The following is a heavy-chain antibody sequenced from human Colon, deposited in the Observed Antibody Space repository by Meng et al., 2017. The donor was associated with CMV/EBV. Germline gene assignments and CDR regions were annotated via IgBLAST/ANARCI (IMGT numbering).Heavy chain of an antibody. CDR3: GRVGDSSTARGAFDI. D-gene: IGHD6-13*01. V-gene: IGHV3-74*01. CDR2: IDPDGLDT. CDR1: GFAFSTYW. Sequence: GGSLRLSCAASGFAFSTYWMHWVRQSPGKGLVWVSRIDPDGLDTKYADSVKGRFTISRDNARNTLHLEMTSLRGEDSAVYYCGRVGDSSTARGAFDIWGQGTVVTVSS. J-gene: IGHJ3*02.